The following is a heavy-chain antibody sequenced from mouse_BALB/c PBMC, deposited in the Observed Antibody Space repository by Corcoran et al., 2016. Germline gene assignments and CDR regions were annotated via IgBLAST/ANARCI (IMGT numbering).Heavy chain of an antibody. Sequence: EVQLQQSGAELVKPGASVKLSCTASGFNIKDTYMHWVKQSPEQGLKWIGRIDPANGNTKYDPKFQGKATKTADTSSHTAYLQLSSLTSEDTAVYYCANWDWYCYVWGAGTTVTVSS. D-gene: IGHD4-1*01. CDR2: IDPANGNT. J-gene: IGHJ1*01. V-gene: IGHV14-3*02. CDR3: ANWDWYCYV. CDR1: GFNIKDTY.